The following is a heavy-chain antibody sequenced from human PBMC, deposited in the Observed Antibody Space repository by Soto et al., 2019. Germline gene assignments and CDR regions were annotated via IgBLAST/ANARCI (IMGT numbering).Heavy chain of an antibody. D-gene: IGHD3-3*01. V-gene: IGHV3-48*03. J-gene: IGHJ6*02. CDR1: GFTFSIYE. CDR3: LLTYRPYHVLRFLEWSRMDV. CDR2: ISSSGSTV. Sequence: GGSLRLSCTASGFTFSIYEMNWVRHAPGKGLEWVSFISSSGSTVYYAYSVKGKFTISRDNAKNSLYLQMNSLRAEDKAAYYYLLTYRPYHVLRFLEWSRMDVWGQGTTVTVSS.